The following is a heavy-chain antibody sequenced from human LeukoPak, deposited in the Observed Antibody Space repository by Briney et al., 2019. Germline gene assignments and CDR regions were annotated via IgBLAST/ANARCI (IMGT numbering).Heavy chain of an antibody. J-gene: IGHJ6*02. Sequence: PGGSLRLSCAASGFTFSSYAMSWVRQAPGKGLEWVSAIRGSGGSTYYADSVKGRFTISRDNSKNTLYLQMNSLRAEDTAVYYCAKDLDGDYGHYYYGMDVWGQGTTVTVSS. CDR3: AKDLDGDYGHYYYGMDV. CDR2: IRGSGGST. D-gene: IGHD4-17*01. CDR1: GFTFSSYA. V-gene: IGHV3-23*01.